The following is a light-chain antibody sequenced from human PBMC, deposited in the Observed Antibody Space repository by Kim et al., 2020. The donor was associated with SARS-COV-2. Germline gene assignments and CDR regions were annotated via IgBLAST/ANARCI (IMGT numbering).Light chain of an antibody. V-gene: IGKV1-8*01. CDR2: AAS. CDR1: QGISSY. J-gene: IGKJ2*01. Sequence: AIRMTQSPSSFSASRGDRVTITCRASQGISSYLAWYQQKPGRAPKLLIYAASTLQSGVPSRFSGSGSGTEFTLTIGCLQSEDFATYYCQQYYSYPYTFGQGTKLEI. CDR3: QQYYSYPYT.